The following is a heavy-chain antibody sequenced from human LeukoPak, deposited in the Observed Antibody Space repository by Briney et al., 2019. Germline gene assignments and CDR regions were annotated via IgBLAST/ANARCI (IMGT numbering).Heavy chain of an antibody. CDR1: GFTFSDCG. Sequence: GGSLRLSCAASGFTFSDCGMHWVRQAPGKGLEWVAVISYDGSNKYSADSVKGRFTISRDNSKNTLYLQMNSLRAEDTAVYYCAKDEDYGDYVLSYWGQGTLVTVSS. CDR2: ISYDGSNK. J-gene: IGHJ4*02. V-gene: IGHV3-30*18. D-gene: IGHD4-17*01. CDR3: AKDEDYGDYVLSY.